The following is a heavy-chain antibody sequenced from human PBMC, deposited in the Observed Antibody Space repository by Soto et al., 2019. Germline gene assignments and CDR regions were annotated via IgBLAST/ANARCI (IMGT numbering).Heavy chain of an antibody. J-gene: IGHJ5*02. CDR3: VSAYSSGWYNWFDP. V-gene: IGHV4-38-2*02. Sequence: SETLSLTCTVSGYSISSGYYWGWIRQPPGKGLEWIGSIYHSGSTYYNPSLKSRVTISVDTSKNQFSLKLSSVTAADTAVYYCVSAYSSGWYNWFDPWGQGTLVTVSS. CDR1: GYSISSGYY. CDR2: IYHSGST. D-gene: IGHD6-19*01.